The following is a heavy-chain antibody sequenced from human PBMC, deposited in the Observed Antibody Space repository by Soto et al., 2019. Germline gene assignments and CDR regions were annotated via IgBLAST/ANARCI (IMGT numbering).Heavy chain of an antibody. D-gene: IGHD3-22*01. CDR2: ISAYNGNT. Sequence: ASVKVSCKASGYTFTSYGISWVRQDPGQGLEWMGWISAYNGNTNYAQKLQGRVTMTTDTSTSTAYMELRSLRSDDTAVYYWARERIVVSWSYYYYYGMDVWGQGTTVTVSS. CDR1: GYTFTSYG. CDR3: ARERIVVSWSYYYYYGMDV. V-gene: IGHV1-18*04. J-gene: IGHJ6*02.